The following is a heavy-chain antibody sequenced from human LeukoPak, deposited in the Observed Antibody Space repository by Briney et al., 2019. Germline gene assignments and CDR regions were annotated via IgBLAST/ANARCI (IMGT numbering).Heavy chain of an antibody. CDR3: VKALRGGSFFDI. Sequence: PGGSLRLSCAASGFTFSSQVMSWVRQAPGKGLEWVAGISYNGGTTKYADSVRGRFIISRDNSKNTLYLQMNSLRAEDTAVYYCVKALRGGSFFDIWGQGTMVTVSS. V-gene: IGHV3-23*01. CDR1: GFTFSSQV. D-gene: IGHD3-16*01. CDR2: ISYNGGTT. J-gene: IGHJ3*02.